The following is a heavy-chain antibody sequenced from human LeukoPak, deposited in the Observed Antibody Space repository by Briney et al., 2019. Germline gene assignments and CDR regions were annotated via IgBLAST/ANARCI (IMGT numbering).Heavy chain of an antibody. J-gene: IGHJ6*03. CDR2: INPSGGST. D-gene: IGHD1-26*01. CDR1: GYTFTSYY. V-gene: IGHV1-46*01. Sequence: ASVKVSCKASGYTFTSYYMHWVRQAPGQGLEWMGIINPSGGSTSYAQKFQGRVTMTRDMSTSTVYMELSSLRSEDTAAYYCAGSIVGATFRAPMDVWGKGTTVTVSS. CDR3: AGSIVGATFRAPMDV.